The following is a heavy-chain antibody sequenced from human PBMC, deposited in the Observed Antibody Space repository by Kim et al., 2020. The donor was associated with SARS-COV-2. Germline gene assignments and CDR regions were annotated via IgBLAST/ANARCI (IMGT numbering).Heavy chain of an antibody. CDR1: GGSFSGYY. J-gene: IGHJ3*02. Sequence: SETLSLTCAVYGGSFSGYYWSWIRQPPGKGLEWIGEINHSGSTNYNPSLKSRVTISVDTSKNQFSLKLSSVTAADTAVYYCARWVVVVPAAMSAFDIWGQGTMVTVSS. CDR2: INHSGST. D-gene: IGHD2-2*01. V-gene: IGHV4-34*01. CDR3: ARWVVVVPAAMSAFDI.